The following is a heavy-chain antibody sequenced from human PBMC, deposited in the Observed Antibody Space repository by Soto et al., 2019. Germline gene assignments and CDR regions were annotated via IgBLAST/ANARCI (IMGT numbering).Heavy chain of an antibody. CDR3: TTASVVGI. V-gene: IGHV3-15*07. CDR1: GFSFNEAW. J-gene: IGHJ6*02. CDR2: IKTSAGGGAT. Sequence: EVQLVESAGGLVKPGGSLRLSCVASGFSFNEAWMNWVRQAPGEGLEWVGRIKTSAGGGATDYAAPVQGRFTISSDDSKNALYLHMNSLRTEDTAIYYCTTASVVGIWGQGTTVTVSS. D-gene: IGHD1-26*01.